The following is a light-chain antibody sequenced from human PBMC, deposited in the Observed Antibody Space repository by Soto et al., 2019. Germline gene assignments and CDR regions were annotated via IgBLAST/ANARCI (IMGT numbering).Light chain of an antibody. CDR2: AAS. V-gene: IGKV1-17*01. CDR3: LQYNTYPFT. CDR1: QSISSY. J-gene: IGKJ5*01. Sequence: DIQMTQSPSSLSASVGDRVTITCRASQSISSYLNWYQQKPGKAPKLLIYAASSLQSGVPSRFSGSGSGTEFTLTISSLQPEDFATYFCLQYNTYPFTFGQGTRLEI.